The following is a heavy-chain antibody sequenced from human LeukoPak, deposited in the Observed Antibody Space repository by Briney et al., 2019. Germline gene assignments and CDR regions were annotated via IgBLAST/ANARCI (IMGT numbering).Heavy chain of an antibody. CDR3: AKVRTYFYHGLDV. J-gene: IGHJ6*02. CDR1: GFTFSSYA. CDR2: ISGSGGST. Sequence: GGSLRVSCAASGFTFSSYAMRWVRQAPGKGLEWVSAISGSGGSTYYADSVKGRFTISRDNSKNTLYLQMNSLRAEDTAVYYCAKVRTYFYHGLDVWGQGTTVTVSS. D-gene: IGHD1-14*01. V-gene: IGHV3-23*01.